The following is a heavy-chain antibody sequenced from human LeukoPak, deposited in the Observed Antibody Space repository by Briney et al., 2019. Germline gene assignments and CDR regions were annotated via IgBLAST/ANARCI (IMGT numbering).Heavy chain of an antibody. Sequence: GGSLRLSCAASGFTFSNYAMSWVRQAPGMGLEWVSSVSGSGVSTYYADSVKGRFTISRDNSKNTLYLQMNSLRAEDTAVYYCAKDARDSSGIHDSWGQGSLVTVSS. V-gene: IGHV3-23*01. CDR3: AKDARDSSGIHDS. J-gene: IGHJ4*02. CDR1: GFTFSNYA. CDR2: VSGSGVST. D-gene: IGHD6-19*01.